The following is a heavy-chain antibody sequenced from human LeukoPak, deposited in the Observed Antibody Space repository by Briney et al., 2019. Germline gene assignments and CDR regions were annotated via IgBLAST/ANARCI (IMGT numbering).Heavy chain of an antibody. CDR3: ARTGRYSSSSYGY. CDR1: GYSFTSYW. D-gene: IGHD6-6*01. CDR2: IYPGGSDT. J-gene: IGHJ4*02. V-gene: IGHV5-51*01. Sequence: GESLKISCKGSGYSFTSYWIGWARQMPGKGLEWMGIIYPGGSDTRYSPSFQGQVTISADKSISTAYLQWSSLKASDTAMYYCARTGRYSSSSYGYWGQGTLVTVSS.